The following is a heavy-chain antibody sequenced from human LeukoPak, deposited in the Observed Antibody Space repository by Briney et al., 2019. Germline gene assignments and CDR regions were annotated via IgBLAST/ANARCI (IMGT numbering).Heavy chain of an antibody. CDR3: ARDGTYYYDSSGYYRPFSVLGFDY. D-gene: IGHD3-22*01. CDR2: ISGSGGRT. CDR1: GIPLSNYG. Sequence: GGSLRLSCAVSGIPLSNYGMSWVRPAPGKGLEWVAGISGSGGRTNYADSVKGRFTISRDNSKNTLYLQMNSLRAEDTAVYYCARDGTYYYDSSGYYRPFSVLGFDYWGQGTLVTVSS. J-gene: IGHJ4*02. V-gene: IGHV3-23*01.